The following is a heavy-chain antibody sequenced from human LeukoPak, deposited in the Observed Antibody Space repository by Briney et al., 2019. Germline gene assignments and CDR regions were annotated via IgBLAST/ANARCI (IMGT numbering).Heavy chain of an antibody. D-gene: IGHD4-23*01. CDR2: IYSSGNT. J-gene: IGHJ4*02. CDR1: GGSISDFY. CDR3: ARNSGDY. Sequence: SETLSLTCSVSGGSISDFYWSWIRQPAGKGLEWIGRIYSSGNTNYNPSLKSRVTMSLDASKNQLSLKVSSVTAADTAVYYCARNSGDYWGQGTLVTVSS. V-gene: IGHV4-4*07.